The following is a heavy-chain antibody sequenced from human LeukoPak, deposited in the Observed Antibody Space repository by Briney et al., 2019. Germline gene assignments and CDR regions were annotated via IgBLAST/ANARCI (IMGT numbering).Heavy chain of an antibody. D-gene: IGHD3-16*01. J-gene: IGHJ5*02. Sequence: SETLSLTCTVSGGSISSYYWSWMRKPPGKGLEWIGNVYYSGTTKYNPSLKSRVTISVDTSKNQFSLKLSSVTAADTAVYYCASEYDYVWGSYVPWFDPWGQGTLVTVSS. CDR2: VYYSGTT. CDR1: GGSISSYY. V-gene: IGHV4-59*12. CDR3: ASEYDYVWGSYVPWFDP.